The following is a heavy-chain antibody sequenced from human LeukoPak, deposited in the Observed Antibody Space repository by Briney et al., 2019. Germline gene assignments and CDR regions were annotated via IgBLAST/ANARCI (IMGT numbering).Heavy chain of an antibody. CDR3: AELGITMIGGV. CDR2: INGDGSST. J-gene: IGHJ6*04. D-gene: IGHD3-10*02. V-gene: IGHV3-74*01. Sequence: WGSLRLSCEASGFTFRSYWMHWVRQAPGKVLVWVSRINGDGSSTSYADSVKGRFTISRDNAKNTLYLQMNSLRAEDSAVYYCAELGITMIGGVWGKGTTVTISS. CDR1: GFTFRSYW.